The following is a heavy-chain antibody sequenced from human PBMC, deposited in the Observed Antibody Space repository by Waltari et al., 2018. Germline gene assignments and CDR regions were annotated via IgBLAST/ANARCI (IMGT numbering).Heavy chain of an antibody. CDR3: AREGYSSSWYSRNYYYYYMDV. J-gene: IGHJ6*03. D-gene: IGHD6-13*01. CDR1: GFTFRSYA. CDR2: ISYDGSNK. V-gene: IGHV3-30*01. Sequence: QVQLVESGGGVVQPGRSLRLSCAASGFTFRSYAMHWARQAPGQGLEWVAVISYDGSNKYYADSVKGRFTISRDNSKNTLYLQMNSLRAEDTAVYYCAREGYSSSWYSRNYYYYYMDVWGKGTTVTVSS.